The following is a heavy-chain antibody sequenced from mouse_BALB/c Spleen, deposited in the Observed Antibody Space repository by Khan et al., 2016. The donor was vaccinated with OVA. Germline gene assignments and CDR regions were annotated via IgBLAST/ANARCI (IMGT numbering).Heavy chain of an antibody. D-gene: IGHD4-1*01. V-gene: IGHV5-6*01. CDR1: GFSFSSYS. CDR3: ASHLTGSFAY. CDR2: ISSGGDYT. Sequence: EVQLLETGGDLVKPGGSLKLPCPAPGFSFSSYSSPWVRRTPTKRRGWVETISSGGDYTYYPDIVKGRFTISRDNAKNTLYLQMSSLKSEDTAMYYCASHLTGSFAYWGQGTLVTVSA. J-gene: IGHJ3*01.